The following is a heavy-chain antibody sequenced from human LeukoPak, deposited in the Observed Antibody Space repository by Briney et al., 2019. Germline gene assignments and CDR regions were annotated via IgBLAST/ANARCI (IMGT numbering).Heavy chain of an antibody. J-gene: IGHJ6*02. D-gene: IGHD3-10*01. V-gene: IGHV1-8*01. CDR3: ARENSLGYYYGSGKTYGMDV. CDR2: MNPNSGNT. Sequence: ASVKVSCEASGYTFTSYDINWVRQATGQGLEWMGWMNPNSGNTGYAQKFQGRVTMTRNTSISTAYMELSSLRSEDTAVYYCARENSLGYYYGSGKTYGMDVWGQGTTVTVSS. CDR1: GYTFTSYD.